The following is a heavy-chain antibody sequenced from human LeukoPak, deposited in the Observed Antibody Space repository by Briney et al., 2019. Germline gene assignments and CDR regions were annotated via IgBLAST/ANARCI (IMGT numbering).Heavy chain of an antibody. V-gene: IGHV3-30*03. CDR2: ISYDGSNK. J-gene: IGHJ4*02. CDR3: ATDILTGYCITDIDY. Sequence: GGSLRLSCAASGFTFSSYGMHWVRQAPGKGLEWVAVISYDGSNKYYADSVKGRFTISRDNSKNTLYLQMNSLRAEDTAVYYCATDILTGYCITDIDYWGQGTLVTVSS. CDR1: GFTFSSYG. D-gene: IGHD3-9*01.